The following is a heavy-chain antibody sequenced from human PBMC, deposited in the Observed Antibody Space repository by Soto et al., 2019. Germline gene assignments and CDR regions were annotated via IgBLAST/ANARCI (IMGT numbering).Heavy chain of an antibody. CDR1: GFTFSSYG. V-gene: IGHV3-30*18. Sequence: PGGSLRLSCAASGFTFSSYGMHWVRQAPGKGLEWVAVISYDGSNKYYADSVKGRFTISRDNSKNTLYLQMNSLRAEGTAVYYCAKDFGGLLYDSSGYNGMDVWGQGTTVTVS. D-gene: IGHD3-22*01. CDR3: AKDFGGLLYDSSGYNGMDV. CDR2: ISYDGSNK. J-gene: IGHJ6*02.